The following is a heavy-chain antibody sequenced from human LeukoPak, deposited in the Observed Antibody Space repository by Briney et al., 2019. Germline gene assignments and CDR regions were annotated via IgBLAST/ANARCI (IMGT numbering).Heavy chain of an antibody. CDR3: ARDRVVVPAAFDY. D-gene: IGHD2-2*01. CDR2: INPNSGGT. J-gene: IGHJ4*02. Sequence: ASVKVSCMASGYTFTAYYMHWVRQAPGQGLEWMGWINPNSGGTNYAQKFQGRVTMTRDTSISTAYMELSRLRSDDTAVYYCARDRVVVPAAFDYWGQGTLVTVSS. V-gene: IGHV1-2*02. CDR1: GYTFTAYY.